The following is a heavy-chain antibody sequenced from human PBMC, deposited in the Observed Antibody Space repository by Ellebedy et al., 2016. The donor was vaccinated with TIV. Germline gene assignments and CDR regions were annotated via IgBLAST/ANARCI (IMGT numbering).Heavy chain of an antibody. J-gene: IGHJ4*02. CDR1: GGSISSHY. Sequence: MPSETLSLTCTAPGGSISSHYSSWIRQPAGKGLEWIGRTYPSRSTNYHPSLKTRATMSVDTSKNQSSLKLSSVTAADTAVDFCARGPQEWGSGSYTFDSWGQGTLVTVSS. CDR3: ARGPQEWGSGSYTFDS. D-gene: IGHD3-10*01. CDR2: TYPSRST. V-gene: IGHV4-4*07.